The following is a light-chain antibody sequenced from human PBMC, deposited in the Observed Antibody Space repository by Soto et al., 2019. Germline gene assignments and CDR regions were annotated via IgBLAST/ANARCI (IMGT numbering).Light chain of an antibody. Sequence: DIQLTQSPSSLSASVGASVTITCEASQPISSYLHWYQHKQGIXXKXXLYAASSVQSGVPSRFSGSGSGTDLTITISSLKPEDFATDDCQQLNSFPITFGQGTRLENK. V-gene: IGKV1-39*01. CDR3: QQLNSFPIT. CDR1: QPISSY. CDR2: AAS. J-gene: IGKJ5*01.